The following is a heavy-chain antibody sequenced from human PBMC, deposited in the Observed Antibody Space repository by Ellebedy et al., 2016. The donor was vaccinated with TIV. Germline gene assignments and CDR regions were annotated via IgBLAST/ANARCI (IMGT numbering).Heavy chain of an antibody. D-gene: IGHD7-27*01. CDR3: ASWDFDY. V-gene: IGHV3-33*08. CDR2: IWYDGSIK. CDR1: GFTFSRYA. J-gene: IGHJ4*02. Sequence: GESLKISCAASGFTFSRYAMHWIRQAPDKGLEWVAVIWYDGSIKYLADSVKGRFTISRDNFNNTLYLQMNSLRAEDTAVYWCASWDFDYWGQGTLVTVSS.